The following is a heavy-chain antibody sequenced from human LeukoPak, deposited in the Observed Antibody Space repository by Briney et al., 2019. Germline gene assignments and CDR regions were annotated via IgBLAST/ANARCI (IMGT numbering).Heavy chain of an antibody. D-gene: IGHD3-10*01. CDR2: INNDGSST. Sequence: GGSLRLSCAASGFTFSSYWMHWVRQAPGKGLVWVSRINNDGSSTSYADSVQGRFTISRDNAKNTLYLQMNSLRAEDTALYYCAGVARGDYYYYYMDVWGKGTTVTVSS. J-gene: IGHJ6*03. V-gene: IGHV3-74*01. CDR1: GFTFSSYW. CDR3: AGVARGDYYYYYMDV.